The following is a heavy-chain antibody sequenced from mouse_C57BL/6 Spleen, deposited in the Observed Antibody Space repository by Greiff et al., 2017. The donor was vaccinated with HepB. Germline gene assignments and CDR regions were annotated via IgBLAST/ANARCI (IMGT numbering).Heavy chain of an antibody. J-gene: IGHJ4*01. D-gene: IGHD2-4*01. CDR1: GFNIKDYY. CDR2: IDPEDGDT. V-gene: IGHV14-1*01. Sequence: VQLKESGAELVRPGASVKLSCTASGFNIKDYYMHWVKQRPEQGLEWIGRIDPEDGDTEYAPKFQGKATMTADTSSNTAYLQLSSLTSEDTAVYYCTTDDYEGFYAMDYWGQGTSVTVSS. CDR3: TTDDYEGFYAMDY.